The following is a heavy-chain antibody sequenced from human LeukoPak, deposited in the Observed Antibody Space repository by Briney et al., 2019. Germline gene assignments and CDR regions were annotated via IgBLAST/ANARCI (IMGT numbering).Heavy chain of an antibody. D-gene: IGHD2-2*01. V-gene: IGHV1-69*04. J-gene: IGHJ5*02. CDR3: ARDYCSSTSCHLVWFDP. CDR2: IIPMFGIA. Sequence: SVKVSCKASGGTFSSYAISWVRQAPGQGLEWMGRIIPMFGIANYAQKFQGRVTITADKSTSTAYMELSSLRSEDTAVYYCARDYCSSTSCHLVWFDPWSQGTLVTVSS. CDR1: GGTFSSYA.